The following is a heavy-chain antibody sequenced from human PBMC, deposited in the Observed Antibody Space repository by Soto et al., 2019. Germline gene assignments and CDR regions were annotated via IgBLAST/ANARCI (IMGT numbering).Heavy chain of an antibody. Sequence: QVQLVQSGAEGKKPGASVKFSCKASGSTFTSYGISWARQAPGQGLEWMGWISAYNGNTNYAQKLQGRVTMTPDTSTSTSYMELRSLRSDDTAVYYCAREAVAVVVPAAKHYYYYMDVWGKGTTVTVSS. J-gene: IGHJ6*03. D-gene: IGHD2-2*01. CDR2: ISAYNGNT. V-gene: IGHV1-18*01. CDR1: GSTFTSYG. CDR3: AREAVAVVVPAAKHYYYYMDV.